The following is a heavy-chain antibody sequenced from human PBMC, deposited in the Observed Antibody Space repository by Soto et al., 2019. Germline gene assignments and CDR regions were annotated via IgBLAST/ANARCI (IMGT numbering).Heavy chain of an antibody. D-gene: IGHD6-19*01. CDR1: GYTFTSYA. CDR3: ARSPVAATYGWFDP. V-gene: IGHV1-3*01. J-gene: IGHJ5*02. CDR2: INAGNGNT. Sequence: GASVKVSCKASGYTFTSYAMHWVRQAPGQRLEWMGWINAGNGNTKYSQKFQGRVTITRDTSASTAYMELSSLRSEDTAVYYCARSPVAATYGWFDPWGQGTLVTVSS.